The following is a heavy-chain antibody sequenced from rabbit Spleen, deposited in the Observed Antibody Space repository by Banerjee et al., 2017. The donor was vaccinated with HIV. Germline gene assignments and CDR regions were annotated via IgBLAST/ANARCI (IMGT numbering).Heavy chain of an antibody. J-gene: IGHJ4*01. D-gene: IGHD1-1*01. V-gene: IGHV1S45*01. CDR2: IYSTIHYT. CDR1: GFAFNSVYD. Sequence: QEQLVESGGGLVQPEGSLTLTCTASGFAFNSVYDMCWVRQAPGKGLEWIGYIYSTIHYTYYATWATGRFTFSRTSSTTVTLQMTSLTAADTAAYFCARDLTGIIGWNFYLWGPGTLVTVS. CDR3: ARDLTGIIGWNFYL.